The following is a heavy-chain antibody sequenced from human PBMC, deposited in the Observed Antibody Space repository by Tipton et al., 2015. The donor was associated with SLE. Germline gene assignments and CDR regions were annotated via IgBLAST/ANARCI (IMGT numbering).Heavy chain of an antibody. CDR3: ARGRNDFWSGSHYYFFYVDV. CDR2: IYYTGST. V-gene: IGHV4-31*03. CDR1: GVSITRSDYS. D-gene: IGHD3-3*01. Sequence: TLSLTCTVSGVSITRSDYSWSWIRQHPGKGLEWIGYIYYTGSTYYNPSLKSRVTISRDTSKTQFSLKLTSVTAADTAAYYCARGRNDFWSGSHYYFFYVDVWGKGTTVTVSS. J-gene: IGHJ6*03.